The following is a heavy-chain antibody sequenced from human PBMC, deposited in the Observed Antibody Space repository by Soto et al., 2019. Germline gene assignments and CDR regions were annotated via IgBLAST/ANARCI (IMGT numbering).Heavy chain of an antibody. CDR2: IIPIFGTA. CDR3: ARDFVQSQWLPLHYYYYYGMVV. Sequence: SVKVSCKASGGTFSSYAISWVRQAPGQGLEWMGGIIPIFGTANYAQKFQGRVTITADESTSTAYMELSSLRSEDTAVYYCARDFVQSQWLPLHYYYYYGMVVWGQGTTVTVSS. J-gene: IGHJ6*02. D-gene: IGHD6-19*01. V-gene: IGHV1-69*13. CDR1: GGTFSSYA.